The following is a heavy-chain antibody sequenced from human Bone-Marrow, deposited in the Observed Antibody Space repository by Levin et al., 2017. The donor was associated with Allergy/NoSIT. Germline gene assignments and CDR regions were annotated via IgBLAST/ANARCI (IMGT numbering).Heavy chain of an antibody. J-gene: IGHJ4*02. CDR3: ARHLSYHFWSGYLY. CDR2: IKQDGSEK. V-gene: IGHV3-7*01. CDR1: GFTFNRYW. D-gene: IGHD3-3*01. Sequence: GESLKISCAASGFTFNRYWMTWVRQAPGKGLEWVANIKQDGSEKYYVDSVKGRFTISRDNAKNSLYLQMNSLRAEDTAVYYCARHLSYHFWSGYLYWGQGSQVTVST.